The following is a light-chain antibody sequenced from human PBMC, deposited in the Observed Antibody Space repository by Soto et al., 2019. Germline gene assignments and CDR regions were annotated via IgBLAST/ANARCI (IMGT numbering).Light chain of an antibody. CDR3: QHYDSSPYT. V-gene: IGKV3-20*01. CDR1: QSVSSSY. Sequence: PGARATLSCRASQSVSSSYLAWYQHKPGQAPRLLIYGASSRATGIPDRFSGSGSGTDFTLTISRLEPEDFAVYYCQHYDSSPYTFGQGTKLEI. J-gene: IGKJ2*01. CDR2: GAS.